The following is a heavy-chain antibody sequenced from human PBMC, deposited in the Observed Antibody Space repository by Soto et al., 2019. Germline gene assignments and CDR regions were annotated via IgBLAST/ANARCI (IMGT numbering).Heavy chain of an antibody. Sequence: QVQLQESGPGLVKPSETLSLTCTVSGGSISTYYWTWIRQSPGKGLEWIGSIYYSGVTNYNPSLNSRGTLSVDTSKNQFSLELSSVTAADTAVYYCAREGGDYPRGFAHWGQGTLVTVSS. V-gene: IGHV4-59*01. CDR1: GGSISTYY. J-gene: IGHJ4*02. D-gene: IGHD4-17*01. CDR3: AREGGDYPRGFAH. CDR2: IYYSGVT.